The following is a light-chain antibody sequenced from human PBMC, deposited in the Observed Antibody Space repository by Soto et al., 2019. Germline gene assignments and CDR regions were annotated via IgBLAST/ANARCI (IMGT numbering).Light chain of an antibody. V-gene: IGLV1-44*01. Sequence: QSVLTQPPSASGTPGQRVTIPCSGTRSNIGSNSVSWYQQVPGTAPKLLVYSDDRRPSGVPDRFSASKSGTSASLVISGLQSVDEAEYYCAVWDDSLSGLVVFGTGTKVTVL. CDR3: AVWDDSLSGLVV. J-gene: IGLJ1*01. CDR2: SDD. CDR1: RSNIGSNS.